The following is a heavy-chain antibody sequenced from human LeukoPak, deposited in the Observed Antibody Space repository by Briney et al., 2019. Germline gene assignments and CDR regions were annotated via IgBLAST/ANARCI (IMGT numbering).Heavy chain of an antibody. V-gene: IGHV4-59*08. J-gene: IGHJ4*02. D-gene: IGHD6-6*01. CDR3: ARQQLSQLYYFDY. CDR2: IYYSGST. CDR1: GDSISNYY. Sequence: SETLSLTCTVSGDSISNYYWSWIRQPPGKGLEWIGYIYYSGSTNYNPSLKSRVTISVDASKNQFSLKLSSVTAADTAVYYCARQQLSQLYYFDYWGQGTLVTVSS.